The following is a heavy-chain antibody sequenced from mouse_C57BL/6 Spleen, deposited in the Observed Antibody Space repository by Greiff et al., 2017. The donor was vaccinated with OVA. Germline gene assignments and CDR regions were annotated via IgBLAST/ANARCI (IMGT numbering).Heavy chain of an antibody. J-gene: IGHJ2*01. CDR1: GYTFTSYW. D-gene: IGHD2-4*01. Sequence: QVQLQQPGAELVRPGSSVKLSCKASGYTFTSYWMHWVKQRPIQGLEWIGNIDPSDSETHYNQKFKDKDTLTVDKSSSTAYMQLSSLTSEDSAVYYCARCVYDYDVDYFDDWGQGTTLTVSS. V-gene: IGHV1-52*01. CDR2: IDPSDSET. CDR3: ARCVYDYDVDYFDD.